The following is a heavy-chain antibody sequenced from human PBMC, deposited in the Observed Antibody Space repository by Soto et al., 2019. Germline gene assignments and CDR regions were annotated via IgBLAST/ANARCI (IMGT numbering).Heavy chain of an antibody. J-gene: IGHJ4*02. D-gene: IGHD1-26*01. CDR1: VLTFSSYA. V-gene: IGHV3-64D*06. Sequence: WCSLRLSCSSSVLTFSSYAMQWGRQAPGKGLEYVSAISSNGGSTYYADPVKGRFTISRDNSKNTLYLQMSSLRAEDTAVYYCVKDPPWEPTRSYFDYCGQGTLVTVS. CDR2: ISSNGGST. CDR3: VKDPPWEPTRSYFDY.